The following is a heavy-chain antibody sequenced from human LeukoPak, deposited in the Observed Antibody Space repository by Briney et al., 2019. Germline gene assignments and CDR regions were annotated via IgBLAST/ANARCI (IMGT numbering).Heavy chain of an antibody. CDR3: ARGARGNSLLAWFDP. Sequence: NPSETLSLTCSVSGGSISSSYWSWIRQPPGKGLEYIGHIYYSGSTNYNPSLKSRVTISVDTSKNQLSLKLSSVTAADTAVYYCARGARGNSLLAWFDPWGQGTLVTVSS. D-gene: IGHD1-7*01. CDR2: IYYSGST. CDR1: GGSISSSY. J-gene: IGHJ5*02. V-gene: IGHV4-59*01.